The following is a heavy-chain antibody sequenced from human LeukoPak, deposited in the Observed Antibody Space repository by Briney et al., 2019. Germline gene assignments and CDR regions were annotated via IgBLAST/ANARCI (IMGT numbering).Heavy chain of an antibody. J-gene: IGHJ4*02. V-gene: IGHV6-1*01. Sequence: SQTLSLTCATSGDTVSSNSAAWNWIRQSPSMDLEWRGTTYYTYKWYFDYAASVQSRITIKQDTSKNLFSLQLTSVTPEATAVYYCARDGSSSSWYDYWGQGTLVTVSS. CDR1: GDTVSSNSAA. D-gene: IGHD6-13*01. CDR2: TYYTYKWYF. CDR3: ARDGSSSSWYDY.